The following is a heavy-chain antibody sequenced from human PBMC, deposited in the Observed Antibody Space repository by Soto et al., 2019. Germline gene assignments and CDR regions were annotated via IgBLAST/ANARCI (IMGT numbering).Heavy chain of an antibody. J-gene: IGHJ4*02. CDR3: ARGGVLLGLVPAASYLDY. D-gene: IGHD2-2*01. CDR2: ISYDGSNK. V-gene: IGHV3-30*03. Sequence: GGSLRLSCAASGFTISSYDMHWVRQAPGKGLEWVAVISYDGSNKYYADSVKGRFTISRDNSKNTLYLQMNSLRAEDTAVYYCARGGVLLGLVPAASYLDYWGQGTLVTVSS. CDR1: GFTISSYD.